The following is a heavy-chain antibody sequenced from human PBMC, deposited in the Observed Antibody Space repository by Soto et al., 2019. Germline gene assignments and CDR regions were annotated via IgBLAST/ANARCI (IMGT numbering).Heavy chain of an antibody. D-gene: IGHD3-10*01. CDR2: IYWDNDK. CDR3: AHNNYYGSGSVY. CDR1: GFSLNTRGVG. V-gene: IGHV2-5*02. Sequence: QITLKESGPTLVKPTQTLTLTCAFSGFSLNTRGVGVGWIRQPPGKALEWLALIYWDNDKRYSPSLKSRLTITTDPPKYHVVLMMTDMDPVDTATYYCAHNNYYGSGSVYWGQGTLVTVSS. J-gene: IGHJ4*02.